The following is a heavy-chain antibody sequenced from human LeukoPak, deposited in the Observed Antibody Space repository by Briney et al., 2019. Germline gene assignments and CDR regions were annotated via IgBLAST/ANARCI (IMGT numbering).Heavy chain of an antibody. J-gene: IGHJ4*02. CDR1: GYTFTSYG. CDR3: ARRGRSIFGVVKDFFDY. Sequence: ASVKVSCKASGYTFTSYGISWARQAPGQGLEWMGWISAYNGNTNYAQKLQGRVTMTTDTSTSTAYMELRSLRSDDTAVYYCARRGRSIFGVVKDFFDYWGQGTLVTVSS. CDR2: ISAYNGNT. V-gene: IGHV1-18*01. D-gene: IGHD3-3*01.